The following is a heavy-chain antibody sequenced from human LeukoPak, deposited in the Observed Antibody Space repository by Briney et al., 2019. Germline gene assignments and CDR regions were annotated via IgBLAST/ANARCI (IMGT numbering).Heavy chain of an antibody. D-gene: IGHD3-10*01. CDR2: ISAYNGNT. V-gene: IGHV1-18*01. J-gene: IGHJ4*02. CDR1: GYSFTSYG. CDR3: ARDRPGRYYGSGRYYNPPDY. Sequence: GASVKVSCKASGYSFTSYGISWVRQAPGQGLEWMEWISAYNGNTNYGQKFQNRVTVTTDTSTSTAYMDLRSLRSDDTAIYYCARDRPGRYYGSGRYYNPPDYWGQGTLVIVSS.